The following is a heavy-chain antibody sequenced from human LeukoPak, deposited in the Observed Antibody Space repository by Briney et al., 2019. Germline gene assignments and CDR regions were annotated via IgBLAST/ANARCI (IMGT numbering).Heavy chain of an antibody. D-gene: IGHD6-19*01. CDR3: ARGSSSGFGF. CDR2: INPNNDDP. Sequence: GASVTVSCTPAGSTFVHYGISWVRQAPGPRLEWLAWINPNNDDPRSPEKFQDRVTKTTDRSTNTAYMELRNLRSDDTAMYYCARGSSSGFGFWGQGTLVTVSS. V-gene: IGHV1-18*01. CDR1: GSTFVHYG. J-gene: IGHJ4*02.